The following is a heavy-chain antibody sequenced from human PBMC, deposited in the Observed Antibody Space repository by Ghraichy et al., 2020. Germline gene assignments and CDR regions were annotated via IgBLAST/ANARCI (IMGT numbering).Heavy chain of an antibody. CDR3: ARRSGDSSGWYFLA. CDR1: GGSISSSSYY. J-gene: IGHJ5*02. D-gene: IGHD6-19*01. CDR2: IYYSGST. V-gene: IGHV4-39*01. Sequence: SETLSLTCTVSGGSISSSSYYWGWIRQPPGKGLEWIGSIYYSGSTYYNPSLKSRVTISVDTSKNQFSLKLSSVTAADTAVYYCARRSGDSSGWYFLAWGQGTLVTVSS.